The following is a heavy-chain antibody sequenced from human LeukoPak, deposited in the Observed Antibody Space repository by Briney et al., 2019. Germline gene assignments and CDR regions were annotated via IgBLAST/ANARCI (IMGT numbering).Heavy chain of an antibody. CDR2: INPSGGST. CDR1: GYTFTSYY. CDR3: ARLDHYYYYIDV. V-gene: IGHV1-46*01. J-gene: IGHJ6*03. Sequence: ASVKVSCKASGYTFTSYYMHWVRQAPGQGLEWMGIINPSGGSTSYAQKFQGRVTMTRDTSTSTAYMELRGLRSDDTAVYYCARLDHYYYYIDVWAKGTTVIVSS.